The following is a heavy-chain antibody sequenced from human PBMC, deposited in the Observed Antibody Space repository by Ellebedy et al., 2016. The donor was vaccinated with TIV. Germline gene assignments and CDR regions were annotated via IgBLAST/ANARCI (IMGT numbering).Heavy chain of an antibody. Sequence: GESLKISCAASGFAFSTFAMHWVRQAPGKGLEWMAVISYSGKHEYIADPVRGRFSISRDNSKNTIYLQMNSLKPEDTAVYYCARGDSTAGRAASNIWGQGTMVTVST. V-gene: IGHV3-30*04. J-gene: IGHJ3*02. D-gene: IGHD2/OR15-2a*01. CDR3: ARGDSTAGRAASNI. CDR2: ISYSGKHE. CDR1: GFAFSTFA.